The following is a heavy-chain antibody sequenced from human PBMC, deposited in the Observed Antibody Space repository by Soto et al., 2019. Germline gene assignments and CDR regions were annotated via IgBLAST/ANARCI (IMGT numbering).Heavy chain of an antibody. D-gene: IGHD6-13*01. CDR3: ARGAGYSSSWLRAFDI. CDR2: IYHSGST. J-gene: IGHJ3*02. Sequence: PSETLSLTCAVSGGSTSSSNWWSWVRQPPGKGLEWIGEIYHSGSTNYNPSLKSRVTISVDKSKNQFSLKLSSVTAADTAVYYCARGAGYSSSWLRAFDIWGQGTMVTVSS. V-gene: IGHV4-4*02. CDR1: GGSTSSSNW.